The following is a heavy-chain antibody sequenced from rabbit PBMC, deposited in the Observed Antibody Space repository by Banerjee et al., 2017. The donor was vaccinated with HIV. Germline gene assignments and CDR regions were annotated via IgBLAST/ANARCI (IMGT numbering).Heavy chain of an antibody. CDR2: IYGGSSGST. D-gene: IGHD6-1*01. CDR1: GFDLSIYY. CDR3: GRDRDGDAGYGSLAL. J-gene: IGHJ6*01. Sequence: QEQLEESGGGLVKPGTSLTLTCTASGFDLSIYYMCWVRQAPGKGLEWIGCIYGGSSGSTYYASWAKGRFTITRSTSLNTVTLQMTSLTAADTATYFCGRDRDGDAGYGSLALWGPGTLVTVS. V-gene: IGHV1S45*01.